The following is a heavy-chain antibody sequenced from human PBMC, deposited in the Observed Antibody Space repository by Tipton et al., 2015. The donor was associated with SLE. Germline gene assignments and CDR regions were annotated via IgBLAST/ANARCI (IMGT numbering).Heavy chain of an antibody. Sequence: TLSLTCIVSGDSLSSSYWSWIRQPPGKGLEWIGQIYTRGSTNYNLSLKSRVTISKDTSKNQFSLKLTSVTAADTAVYYCARSAGYGSNWAHFDYWGQGTLVTVSS. J-gene: IGHJ4*02. D-gene: IGHD6-13*01. CDR1: GDSLSSSY. V-gene: IGHV4-4*09. CDR3: ARSAGYGSNWAHFDY. CDR2: IYTRGST.